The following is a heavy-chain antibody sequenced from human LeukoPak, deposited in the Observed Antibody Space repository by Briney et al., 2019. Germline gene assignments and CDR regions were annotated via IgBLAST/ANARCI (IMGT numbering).Heavy chain of an antibody. D-gene: IGHD2-21*02. CDR3: ARSPAYCGGDCPTGGAFDI. Sequence: SETLSLTCTVSGGSISSYYWSWIRQPPGKGLEWIGYIYYSGSTYYNPSLKSRVTISVDTSKNQFSLKLSSVTAAEKAVYYCARSPAYCGGDCPTGGAFDIWGQGTMVTVSS. J-gene: IGHJ3*02. V-gene: IGHV4-59*04. CDR2: IYYSGST. CDR1: GGSISSYY.